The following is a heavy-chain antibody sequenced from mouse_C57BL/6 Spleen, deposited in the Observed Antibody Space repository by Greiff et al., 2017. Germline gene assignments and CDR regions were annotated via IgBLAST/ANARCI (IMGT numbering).Heavy chain of an antibody. D-gene: IGHD2-4*01. CDR2: IHPNSGST. CDR1: GYTFTSYW. Sequence: VQLQQPGAELVKPGASVKLSCKASGYTFTSYWMHWVKQRPGQGLEWIGMIHPNSGSTNYNEKFKSKATLTVDKSSSTAYMQLSSLTSVDSAVYYCARRGYYDYPYAMDYWGQGTSVTVSS. J-gene: IGHJ4*01. CDR3: ARRGYYDYPYAMDY. V-gene: IGHV1-64*01.